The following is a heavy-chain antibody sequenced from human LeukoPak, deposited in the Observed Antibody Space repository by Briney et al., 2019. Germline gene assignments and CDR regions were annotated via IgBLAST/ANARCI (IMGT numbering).Heavy chain of an antibody. D-gene: IGHD6-19*01. CDR3: IGFAAGTGGAAY. V-gene: IGHV3-73*01. J-gene: IGHJ4*02. CDR1: GFSFSDSA. Sequence: GGSLELSCAASGFSFSDSAIHWVRQASGKGLEWVGRIARKANSYVTEFAASVKGRFTISRDDSKKTAYLQMNSPKTEDTAVYYCIGFAAGTGGAAYWDQGTLVTVSS. CDR2: IARKANSYVT.